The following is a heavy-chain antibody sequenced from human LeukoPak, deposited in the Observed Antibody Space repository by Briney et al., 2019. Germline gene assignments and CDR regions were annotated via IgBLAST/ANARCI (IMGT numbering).Heavy chain of an antibody. V-gene: IGHV4-34*01. Sequence: SETLSLTCAVYGGSFSGYYWSWIRQPPGRGLEWIGEINHSGSTNYSPSLKSRVTISVDTSKNQFSLKLSSVTAADTAVYYCARTGSTIFKWRAFDIWGQGTMVTVSS. D-gene: IGHD3-9*01. J-gene: IGHJ3*02. CDR3: ARTGSTIFKWRAFDI. CDR2: INHSGST. CDR1: GGSFSGYY.